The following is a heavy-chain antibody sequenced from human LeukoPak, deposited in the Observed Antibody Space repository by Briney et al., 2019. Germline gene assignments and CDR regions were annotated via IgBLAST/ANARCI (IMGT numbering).Heavy chain of an antibody. CDR1: GFTVRTNY. V-gene: IGHV3-53*01. CDR3: ATTNYGDYPFDY. J-gene: IGHJ4*02. D-gene: IGHD4-17*01. CDR2: IYTGGST. Sequence: GGSLRLYCAASGFTVRTNYVSWVRQAPGKGLEWVSVIYTGGSTDYADSVKGRFTISRDTSKKTLYLQMNNLRAEDTAVDYCATTNYGDYPFDYWGQGTLVTVSS.